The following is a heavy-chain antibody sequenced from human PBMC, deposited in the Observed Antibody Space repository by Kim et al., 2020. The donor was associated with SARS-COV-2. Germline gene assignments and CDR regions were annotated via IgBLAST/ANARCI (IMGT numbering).Heavy chain of an antibody. Sequence: GGSLRLSCAASGFTFSSCTMSWVRQAPGKGLEWISGISGSGSTYYADSVKGRFTISRDNSKNTLYLHMKSLRGEDTALYYCAKPRLGDTTFFDFWGQGTLVTLSS. J-gene: IGHJ4*02. CDR2: ISGSGST. D-gene: IGHD3-9*01. CDR3: AKPRLGDTTFFDF. CDR1: GFTFSSCT. V-gene: IGHV3-23*01.